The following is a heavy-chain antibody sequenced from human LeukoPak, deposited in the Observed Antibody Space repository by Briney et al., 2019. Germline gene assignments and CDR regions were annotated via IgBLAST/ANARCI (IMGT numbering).Heavy chain of an antibody. J-gene: IGHJ4*02. Sequence: SETLSLTCSVSGFSISADFYWGWIRQSPGQGLEWIGSVLHSGSSHYNPSLKSRVTMAIDTSKNQVSLNLRSVTAADSAIYYCARDFFKYGSGSFHDYWGQGILVTVSS. CDR1: GFSISADFY. CDR3: ARDFFKYGSGSFHDY. D-gene: IGHD3-10*01. V-gene: IGHV4-38-2*02. CDR2: VLHSGSS.